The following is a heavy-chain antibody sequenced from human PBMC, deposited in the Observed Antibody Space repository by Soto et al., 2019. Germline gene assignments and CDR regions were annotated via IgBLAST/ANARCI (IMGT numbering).Heavy chain of an antibody. CDR1: GDSISSYY. D-gene: IGHD5-12*01. CDR3: ARGRGYSGYDLGY. J-gene: IGHJ4*02. CDR2: TYYSGST. V-gene: IGHV4-59*01. Sequence: QVQLQESGPGLVKPSETLSLTCTVSGDSISSYYWNWSRQPPGKGLEWIGYTYYSGSTDYNPSLKSRVTISVDTSKNQFSLKLTSVTAADTAVYYCARGRGYSGYDLGYWGQGTLVTVSS.